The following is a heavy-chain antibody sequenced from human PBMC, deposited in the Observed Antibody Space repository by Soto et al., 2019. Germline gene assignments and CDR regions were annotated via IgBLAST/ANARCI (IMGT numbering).Heavy chain of an antibody. J-gene: IGHJ3*02. V-gene: IGHV3-7*05. CDR1: GFTLNAYW. CDR2: INRDGSEQ. CDR3: VRDRTEYGSAFYEVFDI. D-gene: IGHD6-19*01. Sequence: EVQLVESGGGLVQPGGSLRLSCAASGFTLNAYWMTWVSQGPGKGLEWVDNINRDGSEQNYVDSVKGRFTISRDNAQNSLSLQLNSLRGEASAVYYCVRDRTEYGSAFYEVFDIWGQGTKVTVSS.